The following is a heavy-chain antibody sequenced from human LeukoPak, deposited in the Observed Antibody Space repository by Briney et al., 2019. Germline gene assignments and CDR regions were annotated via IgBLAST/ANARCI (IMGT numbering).Heavy chain of an antibody. D-gene: IGHD1-26*01. Sequence: PGGTLRLSCAASGITFSSYGMSWVRQAPGKGLEWVSSISSTGGTTYYADSVKGRFTISRDNSRNMLFLQMNSLRADDTAVYYCAKDLVVGALDYWGQGTLVTVSS. CDR2: ISSTGGTT. CDR1: GITFSSYG. V-gene: IGHV3-23*01. J-gene: IGHJ4*02. CDR3: AKDLVVGALDY.